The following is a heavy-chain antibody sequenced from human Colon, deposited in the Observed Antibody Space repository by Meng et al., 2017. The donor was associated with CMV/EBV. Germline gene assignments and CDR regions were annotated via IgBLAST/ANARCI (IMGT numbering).Heavy chain of an antibody. CDR1: GYSFTGFH. V-gene: IGHV1-2*02. J-gene: IGHJ4*02. CDR2: INPNSGGT. CDR3: ASLPFPYCTTSTCYNSGDF. Sequence: ASVKVSCKTSGYSFTGFHMHWVRQAPGQGLEWMGWINPNSGGTMYAQKFQGRVTMTRDSSISTDYMELRRLGSDDTAVYYCASLPFPYCTTSTCYNSGDFWGQGTLVTVSS. D-gene: IGHD2-2*02.